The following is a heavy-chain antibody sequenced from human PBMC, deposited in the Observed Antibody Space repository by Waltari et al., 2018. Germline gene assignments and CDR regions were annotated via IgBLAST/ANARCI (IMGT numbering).Heavy chain of an antibody. J-gene: IGHJ3*02. V-gene: IGHV1-69*04. CDR2: IIPILGIG. Sequence: QVQLVQSGAEVKKPGSSVKVSCKASGGTFSSYAISWVRQAPGQGLEWMGGIIPILGIGNYAQKFQGRVTITADESTSTAYMELSSLRSEDTAVYYCARDEKDYGDYDDAFDIWGQGTMVTVSS. CDR3: ARDEKDYGDYDDAFDI. D-gene: IGHD4-17*01. CDR1: GGTFSSYA.